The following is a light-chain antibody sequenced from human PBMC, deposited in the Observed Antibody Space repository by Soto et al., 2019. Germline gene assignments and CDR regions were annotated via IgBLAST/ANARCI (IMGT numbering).Light chain of an antibody. Sequence: DIHMTQSPSSLSASVGYRFTITCRASQSISSYLNWYQQKPGKAPKLLIYAASSLQSGVPSRLGGRGSGTDFTLTISSLQPDDFPTYYCQQYNSYSTFGQGTKVDIK. CDR1: QSISSY. J-gene: IGKJ1*01. CDR2: AAS. CDR3: QQYNSYST. V-gene: IGKV1-39*01.